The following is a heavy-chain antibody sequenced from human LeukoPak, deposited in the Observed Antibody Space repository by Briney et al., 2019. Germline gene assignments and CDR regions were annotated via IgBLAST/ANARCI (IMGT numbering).Heavy chain of an antibody. CDR3: ARGLYDILTDYYYYAMDV. J-gene: IGHJ6*02. D-gene: IGHD3-9*01. CDR2: IYYSGIT. V-gene: IGHV4-59*02. CDR1: GGSVSNYH. Sequence: SETLSLTCTVSGGSVSNYHWNWIRQPPGKGLEWIGYIYYSGITNYNPSLKSRVTISVDTSKNQFSLKLSSVTAADTAVYYCARGLYDILTDYYYYAMDVWGQGTTVTVSS.